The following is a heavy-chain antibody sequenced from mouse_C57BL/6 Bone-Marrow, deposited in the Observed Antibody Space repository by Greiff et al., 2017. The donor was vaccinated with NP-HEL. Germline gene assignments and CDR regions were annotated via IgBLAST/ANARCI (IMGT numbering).Heavy chain of an antibody. CDR2: IHPNSGST. CDR1: GYTFTSYW. D-gene: IGHD1-1*01. CDR3: ARGYYGSSLYAMDY. V-gene: IGHV1-64*01. Sequence: QVQLKQPGAELVKPGASVKLSCKASGYTFTSYWMHWVKQRPGQGLEWIGMIHPNSGSTNYNEKFKSKGTLTVDKSSSTAYMQLSSLTSEDSAVYYCARGYYGSSLYAMDYWGQGTSVTVSS. J-gene: IGHJ4*01.